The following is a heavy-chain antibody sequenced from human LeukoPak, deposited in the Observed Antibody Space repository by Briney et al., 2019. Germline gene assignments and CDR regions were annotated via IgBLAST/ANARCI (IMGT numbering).Heavy chain of an antibody. J-gene: IGHJ4*02. CDR2: ISYDGSNK. CDR1: GFTFSSYA. V-gene: IGHV3-30-3*01. Sequence: PGRSLRLSCAASGFTFSSYAMHWVRQAPGKGLEWVAVISYDGSNKYYADSVKGRFTISRDNSKNTLYLQMNSLRAEDTAVYYCAKDPDYGDYPQGLYYFDYWGQGTLVTVSS. D-gene: IGHD4-17*01. CDR3: AKDPDYGDYPQGLYYFDY.